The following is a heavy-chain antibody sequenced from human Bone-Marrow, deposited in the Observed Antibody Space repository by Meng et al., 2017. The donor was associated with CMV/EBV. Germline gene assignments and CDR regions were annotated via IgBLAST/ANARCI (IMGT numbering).Heavy chain of an antibody. J-gene: IGHJ4*02. Sequence: GGSLRLSCAASGFTFSSYWMGWVRQAPGKGLEWVANIKQDGSEKYYVDSVKGRFTISRDNAKNSLYLQMNSLRAEDTAVYYCARCALDYYDSSGYYYVGWDYFDYWGQGTLVTVYS. V-gene: IGHV3-7*01. CDR3: ARCALDYYDSSGYYYVGWDYFDY. CDR1: GFTFSSYW. D-gene: IGHD3-22*01. CDR2: IKQDGSEK.